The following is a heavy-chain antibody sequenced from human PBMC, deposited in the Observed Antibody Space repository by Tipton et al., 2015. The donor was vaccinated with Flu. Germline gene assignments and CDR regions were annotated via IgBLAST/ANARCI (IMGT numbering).Heavy chain of an antibody. CDR2: IIPIFGTA. Sequence: QLVQSGAEVKKPGSSVKVSCKASGGTFSSYAISWVRQAPGQGLEWMGGIIPIFGTANYAQKFQGRVTITADKSTSTAYMELSSLRSEDTAVYYCARAPEIFARESYGRSYYYYYMDVWGKGTTVTVSS. V-gene: IGHV1-69*06. CDR3: ARAPEIFARESYGRSYYYYYMDV. CDR1: GGTFSSYA. J-gene: IGHJ6*03. D-gene: IGHD3-3*01.